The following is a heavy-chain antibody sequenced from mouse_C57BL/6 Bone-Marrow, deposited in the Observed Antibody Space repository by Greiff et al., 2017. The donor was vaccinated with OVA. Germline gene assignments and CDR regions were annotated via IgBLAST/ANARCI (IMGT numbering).Heavy chain of an antibody. V-gene: IGHV1-63*01. Sequence: QVQLKESGAELVRPGTSVKMSCKASGYTFTNYWIGWAKQRPGHGLEWIGDIYPGGGCTNYNEKFKGKATLTADKSSSTAYMQFSSLTSEDSAIYYCARANVDLYAMDYWGQGTSVTVSS. J-gene: IGHJ4*01. CDR3: ARANVDLYAMDY. CDR1: GYTFTNYW. CDR2: IYPGGGCT.